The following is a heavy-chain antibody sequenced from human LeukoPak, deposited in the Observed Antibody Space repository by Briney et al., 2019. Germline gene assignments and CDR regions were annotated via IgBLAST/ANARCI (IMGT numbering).Heavy chain of an antibody. CDR1: GGSISRYY. V-gene: IGHV4-59*01. CDR3: ARDPHYGDILNDPFDI. J-gene: IGHJ3*02. Sequence: SPSETLSLTCTVSGGSISRYYWSWIRQPPGKGLEWIGCINYSGSTNYSPSLKSRVTISVDTSKNQFSLKLSSVTAADTAVYYCARDPHYGDILNDPFDIWGQGTMVTVSS. CDR2: INYSGST. D-gene: IGHD4-17*01.